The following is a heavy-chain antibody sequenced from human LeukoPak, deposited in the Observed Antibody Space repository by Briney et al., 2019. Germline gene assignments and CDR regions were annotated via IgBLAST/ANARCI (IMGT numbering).Heavy chain of an antibody. CDR1: GGSFSGYY. J-gene: IGHJ4*02. D-gene: IGHD2-2*01. CDR3: ARVGIGDIVVEPAARYGTFDY. CDR2: INHSGST. V-gene: IGHV4-34*01. Sequence: SETLSLTCAVYGGSFSGYYWSWIRQPPGKGLEWIGEINHSGSTNYNPSLKSRVTISVDTSKNQFSLKLSSVTAADTAVYYCARVGIGDIVVEPAARYGTFDYWGQGTLVTVSS.